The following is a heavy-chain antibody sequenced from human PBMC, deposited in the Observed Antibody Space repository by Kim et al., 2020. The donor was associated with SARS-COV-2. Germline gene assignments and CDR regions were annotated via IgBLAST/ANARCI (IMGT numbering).Heavy chain of an antibody. Sequence: GGSLRLSCAASGFTFSDYWMHWVRQAPGRGLVWVSRIKSDGSVTTYADSVKGRFTISRDNAKNTLYLQMNSLRAEDAAVYYCVREVADCVGDCLYRWGQG. J-gene: IGHJ1*01. CDR1: GFTFSDYW. CDR2: IKSDGSVT. V-gene: IGHV3-74*01. D-gene: IGHD2-21*02. CDR3: VREVADCVGDCLYR.